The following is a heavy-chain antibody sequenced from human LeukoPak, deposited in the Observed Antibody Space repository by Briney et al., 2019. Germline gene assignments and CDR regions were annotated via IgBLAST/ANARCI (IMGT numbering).Heavy chain of an antibody. Sequence: GGSLRLSCAASGFTFSSYGMSWVRQAPGKGLEWVSAISGSGVRTYHADSVKGRFTISRDNSKKTLHLQMNSLRAEDTAVYYCAKDGHWFGDFPPGHVFDIWGQGTMVTVSS. CDR1: GFTFSSYG. J-gene: IGHJ3*02. CDR3: AKDGHWFGDFPPGHVFDI. CDR2: ISGSGVRT. V-gene: IGHV3-23*01. D-gene: IGHD3-10*01.